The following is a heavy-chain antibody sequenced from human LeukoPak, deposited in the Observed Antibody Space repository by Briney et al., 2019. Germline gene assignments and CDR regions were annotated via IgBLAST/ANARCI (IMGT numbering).Heavy chain of an antibody. V-gene: IGHV3-30*18. CDR1: GFTFSTYG. J-gene: IGHJ3*01. Sequence: GGSLRLSCVASGFTFSTYGIHWVRQAPGKGLEWVAIISYDGTNKYYADSVKGRFTVSRDNSKNTLYLQMNSLRAEDTAVYYCAKEYSYGYRDAFDVWGQGTMVTVPS. CDR3: AKEYSYGYRDAFDV. D-gene: IGHD5-18*01. CDR2: ISYDGTNK.